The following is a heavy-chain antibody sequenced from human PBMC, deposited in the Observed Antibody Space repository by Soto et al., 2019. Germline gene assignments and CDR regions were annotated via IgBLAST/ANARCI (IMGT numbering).Heavy chain of an antibody. CDR3: KILRVADSALDH. CDR1: GFIFSNNG. D-gene: IGHD3-10*01. CDR2: MSYDGSDT. V-gene: IGHV3-30*03. J-gene: IGHJ4*02. Sequence: GGSLRLSCVGSGFIFSNNGMHWVRQTPGKGLEWVALMSYDGSDTFYADSVKGRFTISRDNSKNTLFLHMSNLRAEDTAMYYCKILRVADSALDHWGQGTLVSVSS.